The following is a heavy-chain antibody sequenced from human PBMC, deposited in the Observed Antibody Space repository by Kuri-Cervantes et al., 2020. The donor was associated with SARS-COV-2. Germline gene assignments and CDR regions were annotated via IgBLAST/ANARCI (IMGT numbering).Heavy chain of an antibody. CDR1: GFSFSTYG. CDR2: IWYDGSNK. J-gene: IGHJ4*02. CDR3: ARDYIAARPGLDY. D-gene: IGHD6-6*01. Sequence: GESLKISCAASGFSFSTYGIHWVRQAPGKGLQWVAVIWYDGSNKYYADSVKGRFTISREDSKNTVYLEMNSLRAEDTAVYYCARDYIAARPGLDYWGQGTLVTVSS. V-gene: IGHV3-33*01.